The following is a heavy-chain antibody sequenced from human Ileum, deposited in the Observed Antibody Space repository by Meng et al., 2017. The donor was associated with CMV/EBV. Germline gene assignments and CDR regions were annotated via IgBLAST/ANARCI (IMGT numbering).Heavy chain of an antibody. CDR2: ISGSGVRT. J-gene: IGHJ4*02. D-gene: IGHD6-19*01. CDR1: GFNFANYA. Sequence: GESLKISCAASGFNFANYAMTWVRQAPGKGLEWVSTISGSGVRTHYADSVKGRFTISRDISKDTLYLQMNSLRAEDTAVYYCAKDHVAVTGIGPLFDSWGQGTLVTVSS. V-gene: IGHV3-23*01. CDR3: AKDHVAVTGIGPLFDS.